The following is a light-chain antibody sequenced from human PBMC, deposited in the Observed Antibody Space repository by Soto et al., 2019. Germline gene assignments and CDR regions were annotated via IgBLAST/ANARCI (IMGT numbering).Light chain of an antibody. CDR1: QSVSSY. Sequence: EIVLTQSPATLSLSPGERATLSCRASQSVSSYLAWYQQKTGQAPRLLIYDASNRATGIPARFSGSGSGTDFTLPISSLEPEDFAVYYCQQRSTWPSGTLGQGTKVEI. CDR3: QQRSTWPSGT. CDR2: DAS. V-gene: IGKV3-11*01. J-gene: IGKJ1*01.